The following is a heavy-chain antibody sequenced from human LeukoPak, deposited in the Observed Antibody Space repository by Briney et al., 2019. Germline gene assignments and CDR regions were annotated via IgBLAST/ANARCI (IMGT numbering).Heavy chain of an antibody. J-gene: IGHJ4*02. CDR3: ATIYLSSGL. CDR1: GFTFSSYW. Sequence: GGSLRLSRAASGFTFSSYWMHWVRQAPGKGLVWVSRIIGDGTSTTYADSVRGRFTISRDNAKNTLYLQMNSLRAEDTAVYYCATIYLSSGLWGQRTLVTVSS. CDR2: IIGDGTST. V-gene: IGHV3-74*01. D-gene: IGHD2/OR15-2a*01.